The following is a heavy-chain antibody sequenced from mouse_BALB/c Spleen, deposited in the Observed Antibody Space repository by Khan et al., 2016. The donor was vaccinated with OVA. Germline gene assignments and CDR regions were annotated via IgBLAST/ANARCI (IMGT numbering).Heavy chain of an antibody. CDR2: IWSGGST. CDR3: ARRGYLVTWFAY. V-gene: IGHV2-2*02. Sequence: QVQLKQSGPGLVQPSQSLSITCTVSGFSLTNFGVHWVRKSPGKGLEWLGVIWSGGSTDYNAAFNTRLSISKDNSKTQVFFKMNSLQANDTATYYGARRGYLVTWFAYWGQGTLVTVSA. J-gene: IGHJ3*01. CDR1: GFSLTNFG. D-gene: IGHD2-10*02.